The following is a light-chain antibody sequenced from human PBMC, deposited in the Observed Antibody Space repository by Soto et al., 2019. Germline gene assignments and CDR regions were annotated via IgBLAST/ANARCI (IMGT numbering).Light chain of an antibody. CDR1: QSISSW. J-gene: IGKJ1*01. CDR2: DAS. Sequence: DIPMTQSPSTLSASVGDRVTITCRASQSISSWLAWYQQKPGKAPKLLIYDASSLESGVPSRFRGSVSGTEFTLTISILQPDDFATYYCQQYNSYPWTFGQGTKVEIK. V-gene: IGKV1-5*01. CDR3: QQYNSYPWT.